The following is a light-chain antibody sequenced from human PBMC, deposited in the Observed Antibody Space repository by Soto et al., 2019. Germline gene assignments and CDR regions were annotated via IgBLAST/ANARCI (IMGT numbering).Light chain of an antibody. CDR2: AAS. V-gene: IGKV1-9*01. CDR1: QGISSY. Sequence: IQLTQSPSSLSASVGDRVTITCRASQGISSYLAWYQQKPGKAPKLLSYAASTLQSGVPSRFSGSGSGTDFALTISSLQPEDFATYYCQQSNSYPRTFGRGTKVDFK. J-gene: IGKJ3*01. CDR3: QQSNSYPRT.